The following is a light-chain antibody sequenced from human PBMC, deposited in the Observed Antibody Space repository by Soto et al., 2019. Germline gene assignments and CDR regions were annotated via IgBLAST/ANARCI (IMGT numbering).Light chain of an antibody. J-gene: IGKJ1*01. CDR3: QQYGSSPT. CDR1: QSVSSNY. V-gene: IGKV3-20*01. Sequence: EIVLTQSPGTLSLSPGERATLSCRSSQSVSSNYLAWYQQKPDQAPRLVIYDVSGRATGIPDRFSGSGSGKDFTLTISRLEPEDFAVYYCQQYGSSPTFGQGPKVEI. CDR2: DVS.